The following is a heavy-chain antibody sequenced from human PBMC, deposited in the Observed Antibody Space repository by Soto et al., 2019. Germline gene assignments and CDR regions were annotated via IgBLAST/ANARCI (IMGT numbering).Heavy chain of an antibody. J-gene: IGHJ4*02. CDR1: CDSITSYY. Sequence: SETLSLTCTVSCDSITSYYWSWVRQPPGKGLEWIGYIYRTGNTNYNPSLKSRVTMSIDTSKNQFSLKLNSVTAADTAVYYCARLFWRGSNFYYWGQGSLVTVSS. CDR3: ARLFWRGSNFYY. D-gene: IGHD3-3*01. CDR2: IYRTGNT. V-gene: IGHV4-4*08.